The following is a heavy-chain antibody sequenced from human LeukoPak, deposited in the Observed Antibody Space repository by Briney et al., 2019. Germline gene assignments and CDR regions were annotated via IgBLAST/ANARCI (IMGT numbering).Heavy chain of an antibody. CDR3: ARFAAAGTFFDSQADY. CDR1: GGTFSSYA. CDR2: IIPIFGAA. Sequence: ASVKVSCKASGGTFSSYAISWVRQAPGQELEWMGGIIPIFGAANYAQKFQGRVTITADKSTSTAYMELSSLRSEDTAVYYCARFAAAGTFFDSQADYWGQGTLVTVSS. D-gene: IGHD6-13*01. V-gene: IGHV1-69*06. J-gene: IGHJ4*02.